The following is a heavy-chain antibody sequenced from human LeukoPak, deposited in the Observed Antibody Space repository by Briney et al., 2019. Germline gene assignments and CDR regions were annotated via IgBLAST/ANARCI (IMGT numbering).Heavy chain of an antibody. CDR2: INHSGST. CDR1: GGSISSSNW. CDR3: ARRGTHTVTIRY. J-gene: IGHJ4*02. Sequence: SETLSLTCAVSGGSISSSNWWSWVRPPPGKGLEWIGEINHSGSTNYNPSLKSRVTISVDTSKNQFSLKLSSVTAADTAVYYCARRGTHTVTIRYWGQGTLVTVSS. V-gene: IGHV4-4*02. D-gene: IGHD4-17*01.